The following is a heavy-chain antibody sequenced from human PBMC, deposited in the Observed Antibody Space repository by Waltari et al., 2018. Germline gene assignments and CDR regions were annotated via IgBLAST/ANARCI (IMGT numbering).Heavy chain of an antibody. CDR3: ARWLYCSGGSCYSFGRHYYYMDV. D-gene: IGHD2-15*01. V-gene: IGHV3-7*01. CDR2: IKQDGSEK. J-gene: IGHJ6*03. CDR1: GFTFSSYW. Sequence: EVQLVESGGGLVQPGGYLRLSCAASGFTFSSYWMSWFRQAPGKGLAGVANIKQDGSEKYYVDSVKCRVTISRDNAKNSLYLQMNSLRAEDTAVYYCARWLYCSGGSCYSFGRHYYYMDVWGKGTTVTVSS.